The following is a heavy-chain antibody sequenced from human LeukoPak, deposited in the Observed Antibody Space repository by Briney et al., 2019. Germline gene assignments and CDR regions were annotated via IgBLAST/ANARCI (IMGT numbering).Heavy chain of an antibody. CDR3: AIYYFDSSGYPNWFDP. D-gene: IGHD3-22*01. CDR2: IIPIFGTA. V-gene: IGHV1-69*05. CDR1: GGTFSSYA. Sequence: SVKVSCKASGGTFSSYAISWVRQAPGQGLEWMGGIIPIFGTANYAQKFQGRVTITTDESTSTAYMELSSLRSEDTAVYYCAIYYFDSSGYPNWFDPWGQGTLVTVSS. J-gene: IGHJ5*02.